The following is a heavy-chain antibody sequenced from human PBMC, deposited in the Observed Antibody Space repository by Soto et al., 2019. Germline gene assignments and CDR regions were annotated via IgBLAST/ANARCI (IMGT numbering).Heavy chain of an antibody. J-gene: IGHJ4*02. D-gene: IGHD5-18*01. CDR2: IWYDGSNK. V-gene: IGHV3-33*01. Sequence: QVQLVESGGGVVQPGRSLRLSCAASGFTFSSYGMHWVRQAPGKGLEWVAVIWYDGSNKYYADSVKGRFTISRDNSKNTRYLQRNSLRAEDTAVYYCARGAGYSYGYGDYWGQGTLVPVSS. CDR1: GFTFSSYG. CDR3: ARGAGYSYGYGDY.